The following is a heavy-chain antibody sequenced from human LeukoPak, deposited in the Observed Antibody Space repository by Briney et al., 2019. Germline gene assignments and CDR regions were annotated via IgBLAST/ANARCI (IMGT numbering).Heavy chain of an antibody. J-gene: IGHJ5*02. CDR1: GGSISSSSYY. D-gene: IGHD3-22*01. Sequence: SETLSLTCTVSGGSISSSSYYWGWIRQPPGKGLEWIGSIYYSGSTYYNPSLKSRVTISVDTSKNQFSLKLSSVTAADTAVYYCARDLSDYDSSGYYPGWFDPWGQGTLVTVSS. V-gene: IGHV4-39*07. CDR2: IYYSGST. CDR3: ARDLSDYDSSGYYPGWFDP.